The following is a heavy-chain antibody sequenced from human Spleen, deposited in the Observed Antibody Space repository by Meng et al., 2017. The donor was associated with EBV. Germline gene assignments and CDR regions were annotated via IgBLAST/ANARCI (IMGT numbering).Heavy chain of an antibody. CDR1: GDSFSRNNIA. J-gene: IGHJ4*02. V-gene: IGHV6-1*01. Sequence: QVQRQQSGPGIVKASQTPSLPCAISGDSFSRNNIAWNWIRQSSSRGLEWLGRTYYRSKWYNDYAVSVKSRITINPDSSKNQFSLQLNSVTPEDTAVYYCARSSIYGDYGFDYWGQGTLVTVSS. D-gene: IGHD4-17*01. CDR2: TYYRSKWYN. CDR3: ARSSIYGDYGFDY.